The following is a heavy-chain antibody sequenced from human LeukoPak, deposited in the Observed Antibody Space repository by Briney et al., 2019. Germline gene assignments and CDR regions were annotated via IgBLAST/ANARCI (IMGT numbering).Heavy chain of an antibody. CDR1: GYTFIGYH. CDR2: IHPSSGAT. CDR3: ARDLPFGD. J-gene: IGHJ4*02. Sequence: ASVKVSCKASGYTFIGYHMHWVRQAPGQGLEWMGRIHPSSGATNYAQRFQGRVTLTRDTSINTAYMELSRLTSDDTAVYYCARDLPFGDWGQGTLVTVSS. V-gene: IGHV1-2*06. D-gene: IGHD3-10*01.